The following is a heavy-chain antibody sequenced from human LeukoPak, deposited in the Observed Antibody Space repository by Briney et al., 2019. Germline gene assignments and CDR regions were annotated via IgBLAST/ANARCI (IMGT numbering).Heavy chain of an antibody. CDR2: INPNNGGT. Sequence: ASVKVSCKASGYTFTRYYMHWVRQAPGQGLEWMGWINPNNGGTNYAQNFQDRVTMTRDTSINTAYMELSRLRSDDTAVYYCARDQNYYDSSGYFGIDYWGQGTLVTVSS. V-gene: IGHV1-2*02. J-gene: IGHJ4*02. D-gene: IGHD3-22*01. CDR3: ARDQNYYDSSGYFGIDY. CDR1: GYTFTRYY.